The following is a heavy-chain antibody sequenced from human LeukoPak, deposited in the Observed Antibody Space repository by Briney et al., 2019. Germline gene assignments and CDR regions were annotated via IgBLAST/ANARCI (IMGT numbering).Heavy chain of an antibody. CDR3: ARTTRRITIFGVVGY. CDR2: ISSSGSTI. D-gene: IGHD3-3*01. Sequence: AGGSLRLSCAASGFTFSDYYMSWIRQAPGKGLEWVSYISSSGSTIYYADSVKGRFTISRDNAKNSLYLQMNSLRAEDTAVYYCARTTRRITIFGVVGYWGQGTLVTVSS. V-gene: IGHV3-11*04. J-gene: IGHJ4*02. CDR1: GFTFSDYY.